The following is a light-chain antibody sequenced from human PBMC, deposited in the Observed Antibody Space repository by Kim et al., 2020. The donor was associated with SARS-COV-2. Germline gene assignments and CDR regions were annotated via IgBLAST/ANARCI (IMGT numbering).Light chain of an antibody. V-gene: IGLV1-47*01. Sequence: QSVLTQPPSASGTPGQRVTISYSGSISNIGSHSVYWYQQFPGTAPKLLIYRNDQRPSGVPDRFSGSKSGTSASLAISGLRSADEADYYCAARDDTLSGFLFGGGTKVTVL. J-gene: IGLJ1*01. CDR3: AARDDTLSGFL. CDR1: ISNIGSHS. CDR2: RND.